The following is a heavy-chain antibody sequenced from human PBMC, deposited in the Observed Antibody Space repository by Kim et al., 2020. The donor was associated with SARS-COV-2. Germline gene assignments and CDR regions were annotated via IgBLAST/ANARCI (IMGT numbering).Heavy chain of an antibody. CDR3: AKDHSPPGPWVYFDY. D-gene: IGHD1-26*01. CDR2: IWYDGSNK. V-gene: IGHV3-33*06. Sequence: GGSLRLSCAASGFTFSSYGMHWVRQAPGKGLEWVAVIWYDGSNKYYADSVKGRFTISRDNSKNTLYLQMNSLRAEDTAVYYCAKDHSPPGPWVYFDYWGQGTLVTVSS. CDR1: GFTFSSYG. J-gene: IGHJ4*02.